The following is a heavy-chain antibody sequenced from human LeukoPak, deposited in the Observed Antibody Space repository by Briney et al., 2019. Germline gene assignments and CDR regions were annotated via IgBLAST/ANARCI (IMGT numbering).Heavy chain of an antibody. V-gene: IGHV4-39*07. D-gene: IGHD6-19*01. Sequence: SETLSLTCTVSGGSISSSSYYWGWIRQPPGKGLEWIVSIYYSGSTYYNPSLKSRVTISIDTSKNQFSLKLSSVTAADTAVFYCAKAPRREAGYYYYYMDVWGKGTTVTVSS. J-gene: IGHJ6*03. CDR3: AKAPRREAGYYYYYMDV. CDR2: IYYSGST. CDR1: GGSISSSSYY.